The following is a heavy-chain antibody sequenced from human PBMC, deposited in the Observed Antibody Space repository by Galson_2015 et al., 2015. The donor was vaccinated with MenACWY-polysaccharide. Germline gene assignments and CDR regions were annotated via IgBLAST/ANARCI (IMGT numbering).Heavy chain of an antibody. CDR3: ARIMARKYTVAGA. V-gene: IGHV1-8*01. CDR1: GYKFTSYD. D-gene: IGHD5-12*01. CDR2: MNPNSGNT. Sequence: SVKVSCKASGYKFTSYDINWVRQATGQGLEWMGWMNPNSGNTGYAQKFQGSVTMTSNSAMTTAYMELSSLRSEDTAVYYCARIMARKYTVAGAWGQGPLGAVAA. J-gene: IGHJ5*02.